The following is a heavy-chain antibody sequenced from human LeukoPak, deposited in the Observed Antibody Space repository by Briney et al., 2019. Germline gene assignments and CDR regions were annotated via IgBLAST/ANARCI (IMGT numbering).Heavy chain of an antibody. Sequence: GGSLRLSCGASGFSFSSYGMHWVRQAPGKGLEWVAFIRYDGSNKNYGASVKGRFTISRDNAKNSLYLQMNSLRAEDTAVYDVARGGYLITFGGVDYWGQGTLVTVSS. CDR1: GFSFSSYG. J-gene: IGHJ4*02. D-gene: IGHD3-16*01. CDR2: IRYDGSNK. V-gene: IGHV3-30*02. CDR3: ARGGYLITFGGVDY.